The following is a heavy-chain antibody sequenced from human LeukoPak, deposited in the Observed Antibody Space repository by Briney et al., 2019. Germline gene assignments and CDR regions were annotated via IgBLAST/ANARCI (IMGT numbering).Heavy chain of an antibody. J-gene: IGHJ4*02. Sequence: SETLSLTCTISGGSISYYYWSWVRQPPGKGLEWIGYTYHSGSTNYNPSLKSRVTISVDTSKNQFSLKVSSVTAADTAVYYCARWPMVGATGYYFDYWGQGTLVTVSS. CDR1: GGSISYYY. V-gene: IGHV4-59*12. CDR2: TYHSGST. D-gene: IGHD1-26*01. CDR3: ARWPMVGATGYYFDY.